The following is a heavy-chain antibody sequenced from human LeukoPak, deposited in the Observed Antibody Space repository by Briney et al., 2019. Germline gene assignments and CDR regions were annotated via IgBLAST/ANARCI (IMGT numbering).Heavy chain of an antibody. D-gene: IGHD5-18*01. Sequence: PSETLSLTCAVSSDSISSNNWWNWVRQPPGKGLEWIGEINHSGSTNYNPSLKSRVTISVDTSKNQFSLKLSSVTAADTAVYYCARGIQLWLRGWFDPWGQGTLVTVSS. CDR3: ARGIQLWLRGWFDP. CDR2: INHSGST. V-gene: IGHV4-4*02. CDR1: SDSISSNNW. J-gene: IGHJ5*02.